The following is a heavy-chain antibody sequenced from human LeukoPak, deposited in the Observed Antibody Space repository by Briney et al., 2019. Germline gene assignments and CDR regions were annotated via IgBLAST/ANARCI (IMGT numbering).Heavy chain of an antibody. Sequence: SETLSPTCTISGASISTYYWTWIRQPAGKGLEWIGRIYTSGTTNYNPSLKNRVTMSVDTSKNQFSLKLSSVTAADTAVYYCARGYGDYVGIENYFDYWGQGTLVTVSS. J-gene: IGHJ4*02. V-gene: IGHV4-4*07. CDR3: ARGYGDYVGIENYFDY. CDR1: GASISTYY. D-gene: IGHD4-17*01. CDR2: IYTSGTT.